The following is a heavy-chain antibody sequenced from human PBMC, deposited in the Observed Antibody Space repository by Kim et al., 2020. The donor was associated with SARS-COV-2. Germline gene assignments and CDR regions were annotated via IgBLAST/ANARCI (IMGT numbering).Heavy chain of an antibody. J-gene: IGHJ4*02. CDR3: AKEIGNALPLEQ. Sequence: FHADSAKGRSIISRDNSRNTMCLQMNSLRIEDTAVYYCAKEIGNALPLEQWGRGTLVTVSS. V-gene: IGHV3-30*02. D-gene: IGHD2-8*01.